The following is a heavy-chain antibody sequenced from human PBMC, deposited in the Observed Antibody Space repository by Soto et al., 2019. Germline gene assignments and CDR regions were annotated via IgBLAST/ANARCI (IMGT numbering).Heavy chain of an antibody. CDR3: MTSVTTHDY. CDR2: INQEISQN. V-gene: IGHV3-7*01. D-gene: IGHD4-17*01. J-gene: IGHJ4*02. Sequence: GGSLRLSCAASGFTLSSYWMNWVRLAPGKGLEWVANINQEISQNNYVDSVKCPCTIRTDNAKILLYLQMSSLRAEDTAVYYCMTSVTTHDYWGQGTLVTVSS. CDR1: GFTLSSYW.